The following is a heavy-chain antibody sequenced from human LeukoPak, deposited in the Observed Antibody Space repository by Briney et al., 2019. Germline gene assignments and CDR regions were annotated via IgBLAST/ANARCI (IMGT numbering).Heavy chain of an antibody. V-gene: IGHV4-59*01. D-gene: IGHD3-10*01. CDR3: AGVYYYGSGSYFY. CDR1: GGSISSYY. Sequence: PSETLSLTCTVSGGSISSYYWSWIRQPPGKGREWIGYIYYSGSTNYNPSLKSRVTISVDTSKNQFSLKLSSVTAADTAVYYCAGVYYYGSGSYFYWGQGTLVTVSS. CDR2: IYYSGST. J-gene: IGHJ4*02.